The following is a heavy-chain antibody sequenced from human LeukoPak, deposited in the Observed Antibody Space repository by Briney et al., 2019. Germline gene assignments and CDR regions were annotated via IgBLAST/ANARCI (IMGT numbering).Heavy chain of an antibody. CDR3: ARLRGNYFPDY. Sequence: SETLSLTCTVSGGSLSSHFWSWIRQPPGKGLEWIGYIYYSGSTNYNPSLKSRITISVDTSKNQFSLRLSSVTAADTAVYYCARLRGNYFPDYWGQGTQVTVSS. J-gene: IGHJ4*02. D-gene: IGHD4-11*01. V-gene: IGHV4-59*11. CDR2: IYYSGST. CDR1: GGSLSSHF.